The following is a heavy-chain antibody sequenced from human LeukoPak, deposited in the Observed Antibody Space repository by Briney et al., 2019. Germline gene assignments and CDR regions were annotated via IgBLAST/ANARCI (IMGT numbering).Heavy chain of an antibody. D-gene: IGHD5-18*01. J-gene: IGHJ4*02. Sequence: SETLSLTCTVSDGSISGYYWSWIRQPPGKGLEWIGYIYYTGSTNSSPSLKSRVTISVDTSKNQFSLTLSRVTAADTAVYYCARKYSNVWSYDFWGQGTPVTVSS. CDR3: ARKYSNVWSYDF. V-gene: IGHV4-59*01. CDR2: IYYTGST. CDR1: DGSISGYY.